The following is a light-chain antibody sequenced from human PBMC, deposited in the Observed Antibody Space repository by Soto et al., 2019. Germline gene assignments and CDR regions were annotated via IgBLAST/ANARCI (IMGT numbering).Light chain of an antibody. CDR3: QSYDSSLSGVV. V-gene: IGLV1-40*01. CDR2: GNI. CDR1: SSNIGAGYD. Sequence: QSVLTQPPSVSGAPGQRVTISCTGSSSNIGAGYDVHWYQQLPGTAPKLLIYGNINRPSGVPDRLSGSKSGTSASLAITGLRAEDEADYYCQSYDSSLSGVVFGGGTKLTVL. J-gene: IGLJ2*01.